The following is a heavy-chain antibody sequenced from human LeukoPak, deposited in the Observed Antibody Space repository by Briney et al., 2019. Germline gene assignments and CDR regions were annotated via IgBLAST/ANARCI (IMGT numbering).Heavy chain of an antibody. CDR1: GFTFSSYG. CDR3: AKDPGDYYDSSGYVHDY. D-gene: IGHD3-22*01. J-gene: IGHJ4*02. CDR2: IRYDGSSK. V-gene: IGHV3-30*02. Sequence: GGSLRLSCAASGFTFSSYGMHWVRQAPGKGLEWVAFIRYDGSSKYYADSVKGRFTISRDNSKNTLYLQMNSLRAEDTAVYYCAKDPGDYYDSSGYVHDYWGQGTLVTVSS.